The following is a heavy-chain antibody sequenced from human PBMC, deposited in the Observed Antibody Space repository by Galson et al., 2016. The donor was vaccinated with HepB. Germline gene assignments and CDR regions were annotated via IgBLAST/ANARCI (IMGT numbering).Heavy chain of an antibody. D-gene: IGHD2-15*01. CDR1: GYSFSKYD. Sequence: SVKVSCKASGYSFSKYDIFWVRQTTGQGLEWMGWMNPRSGNTGYAQKFQDRVTMTRNTSINTAYLEVRGLTSEDTAVFFCARGGYCGGGVCYSRLDYWGQGTLVIASS. CDR3: ARGGYCGGGVCYSRLDY. CDR2: MNPRSGNT. V-gene: IGHV1-8*01. J-gene: IGHJ4*02.